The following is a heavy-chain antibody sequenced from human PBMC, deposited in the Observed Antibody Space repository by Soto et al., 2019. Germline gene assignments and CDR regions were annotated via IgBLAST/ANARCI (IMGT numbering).Heavy chain of an antibody. CDR1: GITFSSYA. Sequence: EVQLLESGGGLVQPGGSLRLSCAASGITFSSYAMSWVRQAPGKGLEWVSAISGSGGSTYYADSVKGRFTISRDNSKNTLYLQMNRLRAEDTAVYYCAKAVLGYDFWSGYSWPVDYWGQGTLVTVSS. D-gene: IGHD3-3*01. J-gene: IGHJ4*02. CDR3: AKAVLGYDFWSGYSWPVDY. CDR2: ISGSGGST. V-gene: IGHV3-23*01.